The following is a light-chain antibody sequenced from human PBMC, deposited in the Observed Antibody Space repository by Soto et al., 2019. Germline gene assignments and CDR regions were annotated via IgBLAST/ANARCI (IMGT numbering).Light chain of an antibody. CDR1: QSVNSN. V-gene: IGKV3-15*01. J-gene: IGKJ5*01. CDR3: QQYNDWPT. Sequence: EVVLTQSPGTLSLSPGERATLSCRASQSVNSNSLAWYQQKPGQAPRVFIYGASTRATGIPARFNGSGSGTEFTLTINSLQSEDFAVYYCQQYNDWPTFGQGTRLEIK. CDR2: GAS.